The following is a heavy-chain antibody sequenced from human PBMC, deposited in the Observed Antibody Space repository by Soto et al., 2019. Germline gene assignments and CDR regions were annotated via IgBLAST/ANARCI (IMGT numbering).Heavy chain of an antibody. CDR1: GVTFTNHG. CDR2: ISYNGIDK. V-gene: IGHV3-30*03. CDR3: ASGEGQNGHDTGFVY. D-gene: IGHD5-12*01. J-gene: IGHJ4*02. Sequence: QMQLVESGGGVVQPGMSLRLSCAVSGVTFTNHGIHWVRQAPGKGLEWVADISYNGIDKWYADSVKGRFTISRDNFGDTAYLQMNGLRLADTAVYYCASGEGQNGHDTGFVYWGQGTLVTVSS.